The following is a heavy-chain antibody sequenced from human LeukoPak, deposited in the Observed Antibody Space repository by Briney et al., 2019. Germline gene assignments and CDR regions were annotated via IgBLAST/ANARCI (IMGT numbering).Heavy chain of an antibody. D-gene: IGHD3-16*02. CDR3: AAYVWVSYRYYYYYYMDV. Sequence: GASVKVSFKASGGTFSSCAISWVRQAPGQGLEWMGGIIPIFGTANYAQKFQGRVTITTDGSTSTAYMELSSLRSEDTAVYYCAAYVWVSYRYYYYYYMDVWGKGTTVTVSS. V-gene: IGHV1-69*05. J-gene: IGHJ6*03. CDR1: GGTFSSCA. CDR2: IIPIFGTA.